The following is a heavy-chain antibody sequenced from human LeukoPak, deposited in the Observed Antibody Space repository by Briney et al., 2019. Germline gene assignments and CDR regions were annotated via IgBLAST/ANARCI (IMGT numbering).Heavy chain of an antibody. CDR3: AKDPTVTGYYFDY. V-gene: IGHV3-30*02. CDR2: IRYDGSNK. Sequence: GGSLRLSCAASGFTFSSYGMHGFRRAPGRGLEWVAFIRYDGSNKYYADSVKGRFTISRDNSKNTLYLQMNSLRAEDTAVYYCAKDPTVTGYYFDYWGQGTLVTVSS. CDR1: GFTFSSYG. J-gene: IGHJ4*02. D-gene: IGHD4-17*01.